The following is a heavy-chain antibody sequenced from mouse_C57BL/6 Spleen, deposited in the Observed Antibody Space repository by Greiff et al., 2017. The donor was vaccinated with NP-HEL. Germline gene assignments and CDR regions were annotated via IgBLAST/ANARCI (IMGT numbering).Heavy chain of an antibody. CDR3: ARHEGEYGNRSCYAMDY. CDR1: GYTFTEYT. CDR2: FYPGSGCI. V-gene: IGHV1-62-2*01. Sequence: QVQLQQPGAELVKPGASVKLSCKASGYTFTEYTIHWVKQRSGRGLEWIGWFYPGSGCIKYNEKFKDKSTLTADKSSSTVYTELRRLTSEDSAVYFCARHEGEYGNRSCYAMDYWGQGTSVTVSS. D-gene: IGHD2-10*02. J-gene: IGHJ4*01.